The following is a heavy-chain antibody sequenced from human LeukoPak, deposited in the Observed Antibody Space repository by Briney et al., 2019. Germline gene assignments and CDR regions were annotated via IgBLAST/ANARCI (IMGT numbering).Heavy chain of an antibody. Sequence: GGSLRLSCVASGFTFRNYGMSWVRRAPGKGLEWVSAMSGSGGMTYYADSVKGRFSISRDNSKNTLHLQMNSLRAEDTAVYYCAKGAMPYYDGSGYNYFDYWGQGTPVTVSS. J-gene: IGHJ4*02. CDR2: MSGSGGMT. D-gene: IGHD3-22*01. V-gene: IGHV3-23*01. CDR1: GFTFRNYG. CDR3: AKGAMPYYDGSGYNYFDY.